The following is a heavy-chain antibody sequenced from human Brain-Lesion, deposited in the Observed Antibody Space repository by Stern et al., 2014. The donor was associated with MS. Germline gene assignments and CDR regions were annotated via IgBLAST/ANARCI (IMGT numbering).Heavy chain of an antibody. CDR1: GYLFDDYW. CDR3: ARSPATPSGYDRFDY. D-gene: IGHD5-12*01. V-gene: IGHV5-51*03. Sequence: VQLVQSGAEVKKPGESLKISCEASGYLFDDYWIGWVRQMSGRGLELVAIIFPRDSNTRYSPSVQGQVTISADQSISTAFLQWSSLKASDPALYSCARSPATPSGYDRFDYWGQGALVTVSS. CDR2: IFPRDSNT. J-gene: IGHJ4*02.